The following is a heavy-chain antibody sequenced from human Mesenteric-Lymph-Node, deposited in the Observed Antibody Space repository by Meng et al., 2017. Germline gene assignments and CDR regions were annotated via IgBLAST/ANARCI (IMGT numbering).Heavy chain of an antibody. Sequence: EVQLVESGGGLVQPGGSLRLSCAASGFTISRHWMHWVRQAPGKGLVWVSRINSDGRTTNYADSVKGRFTISRDNAKNTLYLQMNSLRAEDTAVYFCTGLSGPFDYWGQGTLVTSPQ. J-gene: IGHJ4*02. CDR1: GFTISRHW. V-gene: IGHV3-74*01. CDR3: TGLSGPFDY. D-gene: IGHD6-19*01. CDR2: INSDGRTT.